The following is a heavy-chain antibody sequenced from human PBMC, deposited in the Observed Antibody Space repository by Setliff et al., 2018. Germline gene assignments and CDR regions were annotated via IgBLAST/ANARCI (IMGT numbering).Heavy chain of an antibody. CDR1: GYSFTSYW. CDR2: IYPGDSDT. V-gene: IGHV5-51*01. D-gene: IGHD5-18*01. J-gene: IGHJ6*02. Sequence: PGESLKISCKGSGYSFTSYWIGWVRQMPGKGLEWMGIIYPGDSDTRYSPSFQGQVTISADKSISTAYLQWSSLKAPDTAMYYCARVTPDYYYYYGMDVWGQGTTVTVSS. CDR3: ARVTPDYYYYYGMDV.